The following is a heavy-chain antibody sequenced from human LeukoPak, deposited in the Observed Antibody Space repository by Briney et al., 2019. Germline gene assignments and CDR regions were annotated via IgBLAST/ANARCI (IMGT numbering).Heavy chain of an antibody. Sequence: GGSLRLSCAASGFTFSNAWMSWVRQAPGKGLEWVGRIKSKTDGGTTDYAAPVKGRFTISRDDSKNTLYLQMNSLKTEDTAVYYCTTALWFGELSLFHWGQGTLVTVSS. CDR2: IKSKTDGGTT. CDR3: TTALWFGELSLFH. J-gene: IGHJ4*02. CDR1: GFTFSNAW. V-gene: IGHV3-15*01. D-gene: IGHD3-10*01.